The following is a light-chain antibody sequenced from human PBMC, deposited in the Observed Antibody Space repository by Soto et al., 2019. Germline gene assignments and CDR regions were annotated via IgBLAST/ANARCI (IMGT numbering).Light chain of an antibody. CDR1: QSVSSSY. CDR3: QQYDNSPLT. Sequence: IVLTQSPGTLSVSRWERAALSCRSSQSVSSSYLAWYQQKPGQAPRLXIYGASNRATGIPDRFSGSGSGTDFTLTISRLEPEDFAVYYCQQYDNSPLTFGGGTKVDIK. J-gene: IGKJ4*01. CDR2: GAS. V-gene: IGKV3-20*01.